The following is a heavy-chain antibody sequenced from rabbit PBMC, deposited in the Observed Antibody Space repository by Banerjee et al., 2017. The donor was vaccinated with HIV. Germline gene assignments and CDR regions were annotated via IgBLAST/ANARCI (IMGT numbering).Heavy chain of an antibody. CDR3: ARDGYAANAGYGYGSNL. CDR1: GLDFSSSYW. Sequence: QEQLVESGGGLVQPEGSLTLTCTASGLDFSSSYWICWVRQAPGKGLEWIGCIYTGSSGSTYYASWAKGRFTISKTSSTTVTLQMTSLTAADTATYFCARDGYAANAGYGYGSNLWGPGTLVTVS. D-gene: IGHD6-1*01. V-gene: IGHV1S45*01. CDR2: IYTGSSGST. J-gene: IGHJ4*01.